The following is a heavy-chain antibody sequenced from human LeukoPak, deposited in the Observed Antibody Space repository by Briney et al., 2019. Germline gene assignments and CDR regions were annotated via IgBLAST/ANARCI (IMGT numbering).Heavy chain of an antibody. J-gene: IGHJ3*02. CDR2: INPNSGGT. Sequence: GASVKVSCKASGYTFTGYYMHWVRQAPGQGLEWMGWINPNSGGTNYAQKFQGRVTMTRDTSISTAYMELSRLRSDDTAVYYCARVVGWWELLGNDAFDIWGQGTMVTVSS. CDR3: ARVVGWWELLGNDAFDI. CDR1: GYTFTGYY. V-gene: IGHV1-2*02. D-gene: IGHD1-26*01.